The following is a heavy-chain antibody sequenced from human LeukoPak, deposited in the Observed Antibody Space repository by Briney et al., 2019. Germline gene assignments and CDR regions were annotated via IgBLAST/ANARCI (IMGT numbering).Heavy chain of an antibody. CDR1: GGTFSSYA. CDR2: IIPIFGTA. D-gene: IGHD3-3*01. CDR3: ARGQTTYYDFWSGYIQYFQH. J-gene: IGHJ1*01. Sequence: GASVKVSCKASGGTFSSYAISWVRQAPGQGLEWMGGIIPIFGTANYAQKFQGRVTITADESTSTAYMELSSLRSEDTAVYYCARGQTTYYDFWSGYIQYFQHWGQGTLVTVSS. V-gene: IGHV1-69*13.